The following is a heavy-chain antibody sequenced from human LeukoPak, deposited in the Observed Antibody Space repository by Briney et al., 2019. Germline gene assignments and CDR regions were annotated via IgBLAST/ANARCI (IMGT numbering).Heavy chain of an antibody. CDR2: INHSGST. V-gene: IGHV4-61*09. CDR3: ARGGSWFDP. CDR1: GNSISSGDNY. Sequence: SQTLSLTCTVSGNSISSGDNYWSWIRQPAGKGLEWIGEINHSGSTNYNPSLKSRVTISVDTSKNQFSLKLSSVTAADTAVYYCARGGSWFDPWGQGTLVTVSS. D-gene: IGHD2-15*01. J-gene: IGHJ5*02.